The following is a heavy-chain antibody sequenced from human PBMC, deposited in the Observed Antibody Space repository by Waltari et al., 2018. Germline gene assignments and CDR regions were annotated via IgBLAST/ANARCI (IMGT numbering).Heavy chain of an antibody. Sequence: EVQLVQSGAEVKKPGAPVKISCKASGYTFTDYYMHWVQQAPGKGLEWMGRVDPEDGETIYAEKCQSRVTITADTSTDTAYMELSSLRSEDTAVYYCATLPQEPDYFDYWGQGTLVTVSS. J-gene: IGHJ4*02. CDR1: GYTFTDYY. CDR2: VDPEDGET. D-gene: IGHD1-1*01. CDR3: ATLPQEPDYFDY. V-gene: IGHV1-69-2*01.